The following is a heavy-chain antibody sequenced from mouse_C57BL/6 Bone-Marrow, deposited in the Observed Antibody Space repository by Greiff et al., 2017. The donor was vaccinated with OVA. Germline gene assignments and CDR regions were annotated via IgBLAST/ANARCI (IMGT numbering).Heavy chain of an antibody. Sequence: QVQLKQSGAELARPGASVKLSCKASGYTFTSYGISWVKQRTGQGLEWIGEIYPRSGNTYYNEKFKGKATLTADKSSSTAYMELRSLTSEDSAVYFCAREGDYYGSSYDWYFDVWGTGTTVTVSS. CDR2: IYPRSGNT. CDR3: AREGDYYGSSYDWYFDV. D-gene: IGHD1-1*01. CDR1: GYTFTSYG. V-gene: IGHV1-81*01. J-gene: IGHJ1*03.